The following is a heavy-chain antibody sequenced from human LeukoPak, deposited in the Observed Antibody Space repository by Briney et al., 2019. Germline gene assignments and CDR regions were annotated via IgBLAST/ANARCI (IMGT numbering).Heavy chain of an antibody. CDR3: ARKGLEIVVVKEGDYYYYYGMDV. Sequence: KASETLSLTCTVYGGSISSSSYYWGWIRRPPGKGLEWIGSIYYSGSTYYNPSLKSRVTISVDTSKNQFSLKLSSVTAADTAVYYCARKGLEIVVVKEGDYYYYYGMDVWGQGTTVTVSS. D-gene: IGHD3-22*01. CDR2: IYYSGST. CDR1: GGSISSSSYY. V-gene: IGHV4-39*01. J-gene: IGHJ6*02.